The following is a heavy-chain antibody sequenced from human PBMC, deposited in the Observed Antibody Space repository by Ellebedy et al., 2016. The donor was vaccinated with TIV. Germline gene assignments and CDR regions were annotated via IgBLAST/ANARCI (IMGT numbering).Heavy chain of an antibody. J-gene: IGHJ3*02. CDR3: ATDGSYGDYRSPTHAFVM. V-gene: IGHV3-7*01. CDR1: AFSFRSHW. Sequence: GESLKISCAASAFSFRSHWMSWVRQAPGKGLEWVANINQDGSDKYYVDSVKGRFTISRDNAKNSLYLQMTSLKADDTALYYCATDGSYGDYRSPTHAFVMWGQGTMVSVSS. CDR2: INQDGSDK. D-gene: IGHD4-17*01.